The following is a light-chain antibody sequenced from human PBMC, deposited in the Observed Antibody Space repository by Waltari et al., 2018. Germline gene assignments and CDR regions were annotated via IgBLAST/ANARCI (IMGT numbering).Light chain of an antibody. CDR3: TSYITTRGDWV. V-gene: IGLV2-14*01. CDR2: EVS. J-gene: IGLJ3*02. Sequence: QSALTQPASVSGSPGQSITISCTGTSSDVGGYNLVSWHQQHPAKAPKLTFYEVSNRPSVVSNRFSGSKSGNTASLTISGLQAEDEADYYCTSYITTRGDWVFGGGTKLTVL. CDR1: SSDVGGYNL.